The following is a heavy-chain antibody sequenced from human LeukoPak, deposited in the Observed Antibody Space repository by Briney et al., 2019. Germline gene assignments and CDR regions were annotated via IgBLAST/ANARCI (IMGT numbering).Heavy chain of an antibody. CDR3: ARDPGSSGWYFSDNWFDP. Sequence: SVKVSCKASGGTFSSYAISWVRQAPGQGLEWMGGIIPIFGTANYAQKFQGRVTMTTDTSTSTAYMELRSLRSDDTAVYYCARDPGSSGWYFSDNWFDPWGQGTLVTVSS. V-gene: IGHV1-69*05. D-gene: IGHD6-19*01. CDR2: IIPIFGTA. J-gene: IGHJ5*02. CDR1: GGTFSSYA.